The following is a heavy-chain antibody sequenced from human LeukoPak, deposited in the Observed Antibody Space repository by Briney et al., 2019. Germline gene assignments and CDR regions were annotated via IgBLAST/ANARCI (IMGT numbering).Heavy chain of an antibody. CDR1: GYTFTSYY. Sequence: ASVKVSCKASGYTFTSYYMHWVRQAPGQGLEWMGIINPSGGNTNYAQKLQGRVTMTTDTSTSTAYMELRSLRSDDTAVYYCAREHRGYSTYWGQGTLVTVSS. CDR3: AREHRGYSTY. V-gene: IGHV1-46*01. D-gene: IGHD6-13*01. J-gene: IGHJ4*02. CDR2: INPSGGNT.